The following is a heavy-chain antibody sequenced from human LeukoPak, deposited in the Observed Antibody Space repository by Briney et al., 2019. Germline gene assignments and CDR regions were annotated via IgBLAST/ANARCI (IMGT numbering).Heavy chain of an antibody. Sequence: SETLSLTCTVSGGSISSSSYSWGWIRQPPGKGLEWIGSIYYSGSTYYNPSLKSRVTISVDTSKNQFSLKLSSVTAADTAVYYCARPACSSTSCPLKWHWFDPWGQGTLVTVSS. V-gene: IGHV4-39*01. CDR1: GGSISSSSYS. CDR2: IYYSGST. D-gene: IGHD2-2*01. CDR3: ARPACSSTSCPLKWHWFDP. J-gene: IGHJ5*02.